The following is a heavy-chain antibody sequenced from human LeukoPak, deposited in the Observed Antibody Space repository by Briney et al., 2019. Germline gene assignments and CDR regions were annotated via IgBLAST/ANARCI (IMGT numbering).Heavy chain of an antibody. J-gene: IGHJ5*02. CDR2: INPSGGST. V-gene: IGHV1-46*01. D-gene: IGHD3-10*01. Sequence: ASVKVSCKASGYTFTSYYMHWVRQAPGQGLEWMGIINPSGGSTSYAQKLQGRVTMTRDTSTSTVYMELSSLRSEDTAVYYCARLDYYGSGSYRFDPWGQGTLVTVSS. CDR3: ARLDYYGSGSYRFDP. CDR1: GYTFTSYY.